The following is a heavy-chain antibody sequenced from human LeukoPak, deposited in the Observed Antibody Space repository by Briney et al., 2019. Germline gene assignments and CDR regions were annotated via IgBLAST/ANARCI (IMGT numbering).Heavy chain of an antibody. Sequence: GGSLRLSCAASGFTVSSNYMSWVRQAPGKGLEWVSVIYSGGSTYYADSVKGRFTISRDNSRNTLYLQMNSLRAEDTAVYYCAKDGGSSSWYRAEYFQHWGQGTLVTVSS. CDR3: AKDGGSSSWYRAEYFQH. V-gene: IGHV3-53*01. CDR2: IYSGGST. D-gene: IGHD6-13*01. J-gene: IGHJ1*01. CDR1: GFTVSSNY.